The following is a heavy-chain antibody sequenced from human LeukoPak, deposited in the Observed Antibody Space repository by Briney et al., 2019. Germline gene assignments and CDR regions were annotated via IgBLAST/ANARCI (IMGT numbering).Heavy chain of an antibody. CDR2: INHSGST. D-gene: IGHD1-26*01. V-gene: IGHV4-34*01. CDR3: ARGGALPSIVGAIDS. CDR1: SGSFSGYY. J-gene: IGHJ4*02. Sequence: PSETLSLTCAVYSGSFSGYYWRWIRQPPGKGLEWIGEINHSGSTNYNPSLKSLVTVSVDTSKNQFSLKLSSVTAADTAVYYCARGGALPSIVGAIDSWGQGTLVTVSS.